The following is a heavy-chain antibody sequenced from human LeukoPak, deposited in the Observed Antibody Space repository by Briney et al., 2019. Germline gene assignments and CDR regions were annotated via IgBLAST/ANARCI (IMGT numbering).Heavy chain of an antibody. CDR3: ARSPGDYHLHYYYMDV. CDR2: ISSSGTNK. J-gene: IGHJ6*03. D-gene: IGHD4-17*01. Sequence: GGSLRLSCAASGFTFSSYDMNWVRQAPGKWLEWVSFISSSGTNKYYPDSVKGRFTISRDNAKNSLYLQMNSLRAEDTAVYYCARSPGDYHLHYYYMDVWGKGTTVTVSS. V-gene: IGHV3-48*03. CDR1: GFTFSSYD.